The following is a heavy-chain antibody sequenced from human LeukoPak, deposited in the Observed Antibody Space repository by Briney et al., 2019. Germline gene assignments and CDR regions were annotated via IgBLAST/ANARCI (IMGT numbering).Heavy chain of an antibody. CDR1: GFIFDDYG. CDR2: LNWNGGYT. D-gene: IGHD1-1*01. Sequence: GGSLRLSCAASGFIFDDYGMSWARQVPGKGLEWVSGLNWNGGYTGYADSVKGRFTISRDNAKNSLYLQMNSLRAEDTALYYCARGPSTTGTTYFDSWGQGTLVTVSS. V-gene: IGHV3-20*04. J-gene: IGHJ5*01. CDR3: ARGPSTTGTTYFDS.